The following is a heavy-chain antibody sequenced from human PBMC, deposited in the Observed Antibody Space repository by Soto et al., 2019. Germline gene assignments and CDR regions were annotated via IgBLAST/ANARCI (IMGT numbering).Heavy chain of an antibody. D-gene: IGHD1-26*01. CDR1: GGSISSGDYY. CDR2: IYYSGST. J-gene: IGHJ4*02. Sequence: PSETLSLTCTVSGGSISSGDYYWSWIRQPPGKGLEWIGYIYYSGSTYYNPSLKSRVTISVDTSKNQFSLKLSSVTAADTAVYYCARERVESIVGATHFDYWGQGTLVTVSS. V-gene: IGHV4-30-4*01. CDR3: ARERVESIVGATHFDY.